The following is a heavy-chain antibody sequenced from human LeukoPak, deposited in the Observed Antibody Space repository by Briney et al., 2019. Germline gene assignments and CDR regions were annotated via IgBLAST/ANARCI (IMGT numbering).Heavy chain of an antibody. V-gene: IGHV3-73*01. J-gene: IGHJ4*02. D-gene: IGHD2-15*01. CDR3: TSPPQLGYCSGGSCHDY. CDR2: IRSKANSYAT. Sequence: GGSLRLSCAASRFTFSGSAMHWVRQASGKGLEWVGRIRSKANSYATAYAASVKDRFTISRDDSKNTAYLQMNSLKTEDTAVYYCTSPPQLGYCSGGSCHDYWGQGTLVTVSS. CDR1: RFTFSGSA.